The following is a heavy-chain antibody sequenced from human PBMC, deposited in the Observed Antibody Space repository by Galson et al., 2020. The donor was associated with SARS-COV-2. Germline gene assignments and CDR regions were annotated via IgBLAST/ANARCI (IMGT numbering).Heavy chain of an antibody. Sequence: GGSLRLSCAASGFTVSSNYMSWVRQAPGKGLEWVSVIYSGGSTYYADSVKGRFTISRDNSKNTLYLQMNSLRAEDTAVYYCARSPCGDYEIDGFDPWGQGTLVTVSS. D-gene: IGHD4-17*01. CDR2: IYSGGST. J-gene: IGHJ5*02. CDR3: ARSPCGDYEIDGFDP. V-gene: IGHV3-53*01. CDR1: GFTVSSNY.